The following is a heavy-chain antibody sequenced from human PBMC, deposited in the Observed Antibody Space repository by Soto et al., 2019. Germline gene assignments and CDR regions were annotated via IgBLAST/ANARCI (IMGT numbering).Heavy chain of an antibody. CDR1: GFTFSSYG. Sequence: GGSLRLSCAASGFTFSSYGMHWVRQAPGKGLEWVAVIWYDGSNKYYADSVKGRFTISRDNSKNTLYLQMNSLRAEDTAVYYCARDYDYGDYDPLDYYYMDVWGKGTTVTVSS. D-gene: IGHD4-17*01. CDR2: IWYDGSNK. V-gene: IGHV3-33*01. CDR3: ARDYDYGDYDPLDYYYMDV. J-gene: IGHJ6*03.